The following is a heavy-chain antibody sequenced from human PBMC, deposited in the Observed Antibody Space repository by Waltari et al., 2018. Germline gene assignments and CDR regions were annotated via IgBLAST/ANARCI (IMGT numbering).Heavy chain of an antibody. V-gene: IGHV3-7*01. J-gene: IGHJ4*02. CDR1: GFTFGNYW. CDR3: ARDLRSWPYYLDY. D-gene: IGHD6-13*01. Sequence: EVQLVESGGALVQPGGGLRLSCAAAGFTFGNYWMNWARQAPGRGLEWVASIKQLGNEKNYGDSVRGRFTISRDDAKKSVYLELNSLRADDTAVYYCARDLRSWPYYLDYWGQGTLVTVSS. CDR2: IKQLGNEK.